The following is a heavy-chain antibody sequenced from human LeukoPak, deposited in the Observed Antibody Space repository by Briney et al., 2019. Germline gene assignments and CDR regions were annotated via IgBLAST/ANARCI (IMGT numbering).Heavy chain of an antibody. D-gene: IGHD6-25*01. V-gene: IGHV3-23*01. CDR3: AKGIYSSGWSYFDY. CDR1: GFSFSISA. Sequence: GGSLRLSCEASGFSFSISAMSWVRQAPGKGLEWVSTLSGSGVTTYYADSVKGRFTISRDNSKNTLYLQMNSLRAEDTAVYYCAKGIYSSGWSYFDYWGHGALVTVSS. J-gene: IGHJ4*01. CDR2: LSGSGVTT.